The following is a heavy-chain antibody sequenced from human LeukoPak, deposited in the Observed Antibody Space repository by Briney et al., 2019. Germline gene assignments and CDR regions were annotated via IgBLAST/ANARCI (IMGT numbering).Heavy chain of an antibody. Sequence: ASVKVSCKASGYTFTTYYIHWVRQAPGQGLEWMGVINAGGGSTTYAQKFQVRVTMTRDTSTSTVYMELSSLRSEDTAIYYCARDLYYGSGSYYRPPSFDYWGQGTLVTVSS. D-gene: IGHD3-10*01. V-gene: IGHV1-46*01. CDR2: INAGGGST. J-gene: IGHJ4*02. CDR3: ARDLYYGSGSYYRPPSFDY. CDR1: GYTFTTYY.